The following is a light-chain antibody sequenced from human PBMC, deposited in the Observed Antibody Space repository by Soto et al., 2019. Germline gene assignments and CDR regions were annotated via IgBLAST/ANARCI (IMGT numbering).Light chain of an antibody. CDR1: QSIAGF. CDR3: QQSFNNPT. V-gene: IGKV1-39*01. Sequence: DLQMTQSPSSLSASVGDRVTIACRASQSIAGFLNWYQQKPGKAPELLIYATSNLHSGVTPRFSGSGSGADFNLTISSLQPEDFATYFCQQSFNNPTFGPGTKVDVK. CDR2: ATS. J-gene: IGKJ3*01.